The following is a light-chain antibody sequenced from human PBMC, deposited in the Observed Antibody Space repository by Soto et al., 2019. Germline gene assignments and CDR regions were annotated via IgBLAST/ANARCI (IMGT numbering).Light chain of an antibody. Sequence: QSVLTQPPSASGSPGQSVTISCTGTSSDVGGYNYVSWYQHHPGKAPKLMIYEVTKRPSGVPDRFSGSKSGNPASLTVSGLLAEDEADYYCASYAGSNQVVGTGTKGTV. V-gene: IGLV2-8*01. CDR2: EVT. CDR1: SSDVGGYNY. J-gene: IGLJ1*01. CDR3: ASYAGSNQV.